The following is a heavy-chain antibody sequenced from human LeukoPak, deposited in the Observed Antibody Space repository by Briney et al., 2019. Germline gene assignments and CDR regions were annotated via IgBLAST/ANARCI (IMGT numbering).Heavy chain of an antibody. CDR1: GYTFTSYY. V-gene: IGHV1-46*01. J-gene: IGHJ6*02. CDR2: INPSGGST. Sequence: ASVKVSCKASGYTFTSYYMHWVRQAPGQGLEWMGIINPSGGSTSYAQKFQGRVTMTRDTSTSTVYMELSSLRSEDTAVYYCARDGITIFGVVIHKNYGMDVWSQGTTVTVSS. D-gene: IGHD3-3*01. CDR3: ARDGITIFGVVIHKNYGMDV.